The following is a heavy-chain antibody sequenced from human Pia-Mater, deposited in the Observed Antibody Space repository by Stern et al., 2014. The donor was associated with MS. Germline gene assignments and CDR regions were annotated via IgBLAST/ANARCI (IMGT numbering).Heavy chain of an antibody. CDR2: IGPTSGAT. D-gene: IGHD4-11*01. CDR3: ARQYSSYPDY. V-gene: IGHV1-2*06. J-gene: IGHJ4*02. Sequence: MQLVESGAEVRKPGASVKVSCKASGYTFTGHYVHWGRQAPGQGLEWMGRIGPTSGATNFAQKFQGRVTLTRDTSISTAYMELSSLTSDDTAVYYCARQYSSYPDYWGQGTLVTVSS. CDR1: GYTFTGHY.